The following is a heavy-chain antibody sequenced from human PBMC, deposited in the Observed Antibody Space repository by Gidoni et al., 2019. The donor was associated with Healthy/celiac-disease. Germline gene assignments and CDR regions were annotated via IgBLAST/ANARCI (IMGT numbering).Heavy chain of an antibody. J-gene: IGHJ4*02. CDR3: ARDLEYYGSGTFDY. V-gene: IGHV3-7*01. D-gene: IGHD3-10*01. Sequence: EVQLVESGGGLVQPGGSLRPSCADSGFTFSSYWMSWVRQAPGKGLEWVANIKQDGSEKYYVDSVKGRFTISRDNAKNSLYLQMNSLRAEDTAVYYCARDLEYYGSGTFDYWGQGTLVTVSS. CDR2: IKQDGSEK. CDR1: GFTFSSYW.